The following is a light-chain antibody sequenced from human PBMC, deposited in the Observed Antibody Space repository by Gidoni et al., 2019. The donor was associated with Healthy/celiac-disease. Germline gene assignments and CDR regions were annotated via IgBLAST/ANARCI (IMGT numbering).Light chain of an antibody. V-gene: IGLV2-14*01. J-gene: IGLJ1*01. Sequence: QPALTQPASVSGSPGQSITLSCTGTSSDVGGYNYVSWYQQHPGKAPKLKIYEVSNRPAGVSNRFSGSKSGNTASLTISGLQAEDDADYYCSSYTRISTLEGVFGTGTKVTVL. CDR3: SSYTRISTLEGV. CDR1: SSDVGGYNY. CDR2: EVS.